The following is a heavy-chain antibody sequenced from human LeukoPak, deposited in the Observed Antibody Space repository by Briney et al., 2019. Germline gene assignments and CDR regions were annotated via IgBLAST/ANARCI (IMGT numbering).Heavy chain of an antibody. D-gene: IGHD6-13*01. CDR2: IYPGDSDI. Sequence: AGESLKISCKGSGYSFKSYCIGWVRQVPGKGLEWMGIIYPGDSDIRYSPSFQGQVTISADKSISTAYLQWSSLKASDTAMYYCAKSYTSSADWFDPWGQGTLVTVSS. J-gene: IGHJ5*02. CDR3: AKSYTSSADWFDP. CDR1: GYSFKSYC. V-gene: IGHV5-51*01.